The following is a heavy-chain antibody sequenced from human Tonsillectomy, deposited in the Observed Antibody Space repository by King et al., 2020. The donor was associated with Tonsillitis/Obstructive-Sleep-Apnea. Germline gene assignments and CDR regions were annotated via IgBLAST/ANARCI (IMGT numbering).Heavy chain of an antibody. CDR2: ISGSGGST. V-gene: IGHV3-23*04. CDR3: ATYGNSYCSSTSCHDAFDL. Sequence: VQLVESGGGLVQPGGSLRLSCAASGFTFSSYAMSWVRQAPGKGLEWVSAISGSGGSTYYADSVKGRFTISRDNSKNTLYLQMNSLRAQDTAVYYCATYGNSYCSSTSCHDAFDLWGQGTMVTVSS. CDR1: GFTFSSYA. D-gene: IGHD2-2*01. J-gene: IGHJ3*01.